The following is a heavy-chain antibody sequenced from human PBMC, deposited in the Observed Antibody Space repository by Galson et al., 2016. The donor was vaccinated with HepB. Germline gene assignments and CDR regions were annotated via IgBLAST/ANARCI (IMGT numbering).Heavy chain of an antibody. D-gene: IGHD3-16*01. CDR1: EFTFGSYT. V-gene: IGHV3-21*01. CDR2: ITGSSSYI. CDR3: ARAPPLRRLDPHFDY. Sequence: SLRLSCAASEFTFGSYTMNWVRQAPGKGLEWVSSITGSSSYIYYADSVKGRFTISRDNAKNSLFLQMNSLRAEDTAVYYCARAPPLRRLDPHFDYWGQGTLVTVSS. J-gene: IGHJ4*02.